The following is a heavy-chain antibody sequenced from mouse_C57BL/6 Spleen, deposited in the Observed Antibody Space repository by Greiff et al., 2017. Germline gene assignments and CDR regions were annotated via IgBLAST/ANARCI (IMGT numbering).Heavy chain of an antibody. CDR3: ARADGYYAY. Sequence: QVQLQQPGAELVMPGASVKLSCKASGYTFTSYWMHWVKQRPGQGLEWIGEIDPSDSYTNYHQKFKGKSTLTVDKSSSTAYMQLSSLTSEDSAVYYCARADGYYAYWGQATLVTVSA. J-gene: IGHJ3*01. D-gene: IGHD2-3*01. CDR2: IDPSDSYT. V-gene: IGHV1-69*01. CDR1: GYTFTSYW.